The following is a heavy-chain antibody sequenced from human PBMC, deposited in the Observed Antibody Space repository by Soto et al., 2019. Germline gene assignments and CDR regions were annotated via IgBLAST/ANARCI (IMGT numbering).Heavy chain of an antibody. CDR3: AKKKGQQLDNWFDP. D-gene: IGHD6-13*01. Sequence: QVQLQESGPGLVKPSETLSLTCTVSGGSISSYYWSWIRQPPGKGLEWIGYIYYSGSTNYNPSLKSRVTISVDPSKNQFSLKLSSVTAADTAVYYCAKKKGQQLDNWFDPWGKGTLVTVSS. J-gene: IGHJ5*02. CDR1: GGSISSYY. V-gene: IGHV4-59*08. CDR2: IYYSGST.